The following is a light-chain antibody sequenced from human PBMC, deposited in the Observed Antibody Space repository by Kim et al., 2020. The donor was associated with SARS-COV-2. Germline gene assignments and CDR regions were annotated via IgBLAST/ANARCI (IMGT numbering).Light chain of an antibody. V-gene: IGKV3-11*01. CDR1: QSISNY. CDR2: DAS. Sequence: SPRERDTVSCRASQSISNYLAWYQQKPGQPPRLLIYDASNRAPGIPASCSGGGSGTDFTLSISSLQHEDFAVYFCQQRNNWPHLTFGGGTKVDIK. J-gene: IGKJ4*01. CDR3: QQRNNWPHLT.